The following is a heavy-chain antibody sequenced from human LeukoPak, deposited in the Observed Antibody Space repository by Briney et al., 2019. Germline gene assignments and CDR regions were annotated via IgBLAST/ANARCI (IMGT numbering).Heavy chain of an antibody. J-gene: IGHJ3*02. CDR1: GFTFSSYA. V-gene: IGHV3-23*01. CDR3: AKDKVGSGYSSSWYGFDAFDI. CDR2: ISGSGGST. Sequence: GGSLRLSYAASGFTFSSYAMSWVRQAPGKGLEWVSAISGSGGSTYYVDSVKGRFTITRDNSKNTLYLQMNSLRAEDTAVYYCAKDKVGSGYSSSWYGFDAFDIWGQGTMVTVSS. D-gene: IGHD6-13*01.